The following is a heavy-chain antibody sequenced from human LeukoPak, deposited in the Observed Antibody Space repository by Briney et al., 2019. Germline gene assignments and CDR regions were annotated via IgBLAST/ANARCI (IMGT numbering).Heavy chain of an antibody. V-gene: IGHV1-69*06. D-gene: IGHD3-10*01. CDR3: ARDPLWFGEPFDY. Sequence: SVKVSCKASGYTFTSYDINWVRQATGQGLEWMGGIIPIFGTANYAQKFQGRVTITADKSTSTTYMELRSLRSDDTAVYYCARDPLWFGEPFDYWGQGTLVTVSS. CDR1: GYTFTSYD. J-gene: IGHJ4*02. CDR2: IIPIFGTA.